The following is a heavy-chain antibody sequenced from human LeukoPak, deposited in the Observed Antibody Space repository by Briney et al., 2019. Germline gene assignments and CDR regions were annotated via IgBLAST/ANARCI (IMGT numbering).Heavy chain of an antibody. CDR2: IHPSGGGT. CDR1: GYTFTSNY. D-gene: IGHD5-18*01. Sequence: ASVKVSCKASGYTFTSNYIHWGRQAPGQGLEWMGVIHPSGGGTNYAPKFQGRVTMTRDTATTTVFMELSSLTSEDTAIYYCARMEMDPAMVTNYFDSWGQGTLVTVSS. J-gene: IGHJ4*02. CDR3: ARMEMDPAMVTNYFDS. V-gene: IGHV1-46*01.